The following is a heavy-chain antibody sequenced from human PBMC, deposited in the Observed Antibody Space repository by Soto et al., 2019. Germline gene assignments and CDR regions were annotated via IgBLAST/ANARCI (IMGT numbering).Heavy chain of an antibody. V-gene: IGHV4-30-4*01. CDR2: IYDSGST. CDR1: GGSISGGVGGLYY. CDR3: AREVIPLTTDWYFDL. J-gene: IGHJ2*01. Sequence: QLQLRESGPGLVKPSETLSLTCTVSGGSISGGVGGLYYWSWIRQPPGKGLGWIGYIYDSGSTYYNPPLKSRVTISVETSKNQFSLRLSSVTAADTAVYYCAREVIPLTTDWYFDLWGRGTLVTVSS. D-gene: IGHD4-17*01.